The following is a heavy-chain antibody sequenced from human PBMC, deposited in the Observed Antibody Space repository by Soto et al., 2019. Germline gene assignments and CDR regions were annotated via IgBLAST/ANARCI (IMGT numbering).Heavy chain of an antibody. D-gene: IGHD3-3*01. CDR1: GGTFSSYA. J-gene: IGHJ6*02. V-gene: IGHV1-69*13. CDR3: ARAQGDYDFWSVYYDPYYYYGMDV. CDR2: IIPIFGTA. Sequence: SVKVSCKASGGTFSSYAISWVRQAPGQGLEWMGGIIPIFGTANYAQKFQGRVTITADESTSTAYMELSSLRSEDTAVYYCARAQGDYDFWSVYYDPYYYYGMDVWGQGTTVTVS.